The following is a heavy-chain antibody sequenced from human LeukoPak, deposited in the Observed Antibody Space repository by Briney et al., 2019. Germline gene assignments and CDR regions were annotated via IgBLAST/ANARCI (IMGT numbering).Heavy chain of an antibody. D-gene: IGHD3-10*01. J-gene: IGHJ4*02. V-gene: IGHV1-18*01. CDR3: ARDHSITMVRGVIRFPFDY. CDR2: ISAYNGNT. CDR1: GYTFTSYG. Sequence: ASVKVSCKASGYTFTSYGISWVRKAPGQGLEWMGWISAYNGNTNYAQKLQGRVTMTTDTSTSTAYMELRSLRSDDTAVYYCARDHSITMVRGVIRFPFDYWGQGTLVTVSS.